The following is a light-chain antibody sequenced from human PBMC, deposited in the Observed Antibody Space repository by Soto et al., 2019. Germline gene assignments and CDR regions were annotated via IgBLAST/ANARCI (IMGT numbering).Light chain of an antibody. CDR3: QSADSSGTYVAYVL. CDR2: KDT. CDR1: ALPKQY. J-gene: IGLJ2*01. Sequence: SSELTQPPSVSVSPGQTARITCSGDALPKQYAYWYQQRPGQAPVLVIYKDTERPSGIPERFSGSSSGTTVTLTISGVQAEDEADYYCQSADSSGTYVAYVLFGGGTKLTVL. V-gene: IGLV3-25*03.